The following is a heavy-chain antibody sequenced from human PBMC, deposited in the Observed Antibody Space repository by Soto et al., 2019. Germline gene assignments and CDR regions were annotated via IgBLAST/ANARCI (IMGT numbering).Heavy chain of an antibody. D-gene: IGHD1-26*01. V-gene: IGHV4-59*08. CDR3: VRQGIGALHGLVDV. CDR2: IYSNGGT. CDR1: GDSIGTYN. J-gene: IGHJ6*02. Sequence: QVQLQASGPGLVKPSDTLSLTCTVSGDSIGTYNWGWIRQPPGKRLEWLGYIYSNGGTSYNPALKSRVTISAHTSTQQFSLRLSSVTAADTAVYYCVRQGIGALHGLVDVWGQRTTVTVSS.